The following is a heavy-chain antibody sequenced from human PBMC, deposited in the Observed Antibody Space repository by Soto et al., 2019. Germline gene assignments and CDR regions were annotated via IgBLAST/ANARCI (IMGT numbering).Heavy chain of an antibody. CDR2: IYWDDSK. CDR3: AHKGPEDWPLDY. V-gene: IGHV2-5*02. Sequence: QITLKESGPTLVRPTQTLTLTCAFSGFSLSTSGVGVGWIRQPQGKALEWLEVIYWDDSKHYSPSLRSRLTITKDTSKNQVVLTMTNMDPMDTGTYYCAHKGPEDWPLDYWGQGTLVTVSS. J-gene: IGHJ4*02. CDR1: GFSLSTSGVG. D-gene: IGHD3-9*01.